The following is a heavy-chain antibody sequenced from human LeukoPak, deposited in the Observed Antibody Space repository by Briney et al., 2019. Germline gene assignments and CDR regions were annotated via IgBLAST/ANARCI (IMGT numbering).Heavy chain of an antibody. CDR1: GYTFTTYG. CDR3: AGQPDYYDSSGYLPDY. V-gene: IGHV1-18*01. D-gene: IGHD3-22*01. J-gene: IGHJ4*02. Sequence: ASVKVSCKASGYTFTTYGISWVRQAPGQGLEWMGWISAYNGNTNYAQKLQGRVTMTTDTSTSTAYMDLRSLRSEDTAVYYCAGQPDYYDSSGYLPDYWGQGTLVTVSS. CDR2: ISAYNGNT.